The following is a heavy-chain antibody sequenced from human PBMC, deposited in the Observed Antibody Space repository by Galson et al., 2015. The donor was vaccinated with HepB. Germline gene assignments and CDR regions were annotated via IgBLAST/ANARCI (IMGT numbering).Heavy chain of an antibody. D-gene: IGHD3-22*01. CDR1: GYTFTGYY. CDR3: AIRGYYDSSGFW. Sequence: SVKVSCKASGYTFTGYYMHWVRQAPGQGLEWMGWINPNSGGTNYAQKFQGWVTMTRDTSISTAYMELSRLRSDDTAVYYCAIRGYYDSSGFWWGQGTLVTVSS. CDR2: INPNSGGT. J-gene: IGHJ4*02. V-gene: IGHV1-2*04.